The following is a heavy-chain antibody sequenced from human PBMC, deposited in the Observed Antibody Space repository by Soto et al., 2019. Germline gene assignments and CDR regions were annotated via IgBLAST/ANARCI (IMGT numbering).Heavy chain of an antibody. CDR2: ISWNSETF. D-gene: IGHD2-2*01. V-gene: IGHV3-9*01. CDR1: GFAFDDFA. J-gene: IGHJ6*02. CDR3: VKDRCTSTRCLGPAQSSPGSYGMDV. Sequence: ELLLVESGGGLVQPGGSLRLSCGGSGFAFDDFAMHWVRHAPGKGLQWVSGISWNSETFDYADSVKGRFTVSRDNDRSFLFLQMNNVTAEDTALYFCVKDRCTSTRCLGPAQSSPGSYGMDVWGQGTPVTVSS.